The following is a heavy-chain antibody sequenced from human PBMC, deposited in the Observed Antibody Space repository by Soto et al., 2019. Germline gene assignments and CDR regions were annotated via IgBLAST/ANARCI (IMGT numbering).Heavy chain of an antibody. J-gene: IGHJ6*02. CDR1: GFTFSSYG. Sequence: QVQLVESGGGVVQPGRSLRLSCAASGFTFSSYGMHWVRQAPGKGLEWVAVISYDGSNKYYADSVKGRFTISRDNSKNTLYLPMNSLRAEDTAVYYCAKDRGEDSSSSWDYYYYGMDVWGQGTTVTVSS. CDR3: AKDRGEDSSSSWDYYYYGMDV. CDR2: ISYDGSNK. V-gene: IGHV3-30*18. D-gene: IGHD6-6*01.